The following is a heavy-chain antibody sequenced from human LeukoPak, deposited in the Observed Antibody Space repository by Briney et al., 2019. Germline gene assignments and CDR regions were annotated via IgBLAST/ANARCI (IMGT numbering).Heavy chain of an antibody. CDR2: ISGSGGST. Sequence: PGGSLRLSCAASGFTFSSYAMSWVRQAPGKGLEWVSAISGSGGSTYYADSVKGRFTISRDNSKNTLYLQMNSLRAEDTAVYYCAKGRGSSWYGGLLSGDYWGQGTLVTVSS. CDR3: AKGRGSSWYGGLLSGDY. J-gene: IGHJ4*02. D-gene: IGHD6-13*01. CDR1: GFTFSSYA. V-gene: IGHV3-23*01.